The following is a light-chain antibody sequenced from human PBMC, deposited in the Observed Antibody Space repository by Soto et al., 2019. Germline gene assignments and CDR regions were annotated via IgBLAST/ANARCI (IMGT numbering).Light chain of an antibody. CDR2: GAS. Sequence: EIVMTQSPATLSLSPGERATLSCGASQSVSSNLAWYQQKPGQAPRLLIYGASTRATGIPARFSGRGSGTEFTLTISNVRPEDFAVYYCQQYRSWPRTFGQGTKVDI. CDR1: QSVSSN. V-gene: IGKV3-15*01. CDR3: QQYRSWPRT. J-gene: IGKJ1*01.